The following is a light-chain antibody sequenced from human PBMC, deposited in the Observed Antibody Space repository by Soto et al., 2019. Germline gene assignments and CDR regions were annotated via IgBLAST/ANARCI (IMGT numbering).Light chain of an antibody. J-gene: IGKJ1*01. CDR1: QSVGSSQ. CDR3: HQYGASPWT. Sequence: EIGLTQSPGTLSMSPGERTTLSCRASQSVGSSQLAGYQQKPGQAPRLLIYGVSSRAIGIPDRFSGSESGTDFSLTISSLEPEDFAVYYCHQYGASPWTFGQGTKVEIK. V-gene: IGKV3-20*01. CDR2: GVS.